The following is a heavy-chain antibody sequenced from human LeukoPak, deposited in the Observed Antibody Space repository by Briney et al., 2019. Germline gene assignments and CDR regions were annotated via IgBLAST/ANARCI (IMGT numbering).Heavy chain of an antibody. CDR1: GYSFTDYY. CDR2: ISAYNGNT. CDR3: ARRADIVVVPAAMSAFDI. D-gene: IGHD2-2*01. J-gene: IGHJ3*02. Sequence: GASVKVSCKASGYSFTDYYMHWVRQAPGQGLEWMGWISAYNGNTNYAQKLQGRVTMTTDTSTSTAYMELRSLRSDDTAVYYCARRADIVVVPAAMSAFDIWGQGTMVTVSS. V-gene: IGHV1-18*04.